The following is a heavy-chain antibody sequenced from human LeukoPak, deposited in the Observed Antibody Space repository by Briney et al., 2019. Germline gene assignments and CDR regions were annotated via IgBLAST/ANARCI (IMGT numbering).Heavy chain of an antibody. V-gene: IGHV4-39*07. CDR2: IYYSGST. Sequence: SETLSLTSTVSGGSISSSSYYWGWIRQPPGKGLEWIGSIYYSGSTYYNPSLKSRATISVDTSKNQFSLKLSSVTAADTAVYYCARIDILTGYYRSYYYYYMDVWGKGTTVTVSS. CDR1: GGSISSSSYY. J-gene: IGHJ6*03. CDR3: ARIDILTGYYRSYYYYYMDV. D-gene: IGHD3-9*01.